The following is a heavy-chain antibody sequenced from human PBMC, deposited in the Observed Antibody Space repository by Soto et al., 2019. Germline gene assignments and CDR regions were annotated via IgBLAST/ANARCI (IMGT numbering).Heavy chain of an antibody. CDR3: ARQRGVAVAGTRWYLER. Sequence: AEAMKRSEEGSGYKFTAYWIGWVRQTPGKGLEWMGIIYPGDSETRYSPSFQGQVTISVDKSNSTAYLQWNSLEASDTATYYCARQRGVAVAGTRWYLERCGSGTLVTVS. CDR2: IYPGDSET. V-gene: IGHV5-51*01. CDR1: GYKFTAYW. J-gene: IGHJ2*01. D-gene: IGHD6-19*01.